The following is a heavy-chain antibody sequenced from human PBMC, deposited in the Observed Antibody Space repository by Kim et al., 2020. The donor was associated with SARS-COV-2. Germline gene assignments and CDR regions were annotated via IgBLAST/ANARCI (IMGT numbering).Heavy chain of an antibody. D-gene: IGHD3-3*01. V-gene: IGHV4-34*01. CDR3: ARGLGGLRFHWFDP. Sequence: SETLSLTCAVYGGSFSGYYWSWIRQPPGKGLEWIGEINHSGSTNYNPSLKSRVTISVDTSKNQFSLKLSSVTAADTAVYYCARGLGGLRFHWFDPWGQGTLVTVSS. CDR2: INHSGST. CDR1: GGSFSGYY. J-gene: IGHJ5*02.